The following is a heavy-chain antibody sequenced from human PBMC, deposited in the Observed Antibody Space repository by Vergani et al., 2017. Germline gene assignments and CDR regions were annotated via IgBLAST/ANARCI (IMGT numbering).Heavy chain of an antibody. Sequence: QVQLVQSGAEVKKPGASVKVSCKASGYIFSGYYIHWVRQAPGQGLEWMAWINPNSGGTNYAQKFQGRVTMTRDTSISIAYMELSRLISDDTAVYYCARGYCSSTSCSEAYYYYMDVWGKGTTVTVSS. CDR1: GYIFSGYY. D-gene: IGHD2-2*01. V-gene: IGHV1-2*02. CDR2: INPNSGGT. CDR3: ARGYCSSTSCSEAYYYYMDV. J-gene: IGHJ6*03.